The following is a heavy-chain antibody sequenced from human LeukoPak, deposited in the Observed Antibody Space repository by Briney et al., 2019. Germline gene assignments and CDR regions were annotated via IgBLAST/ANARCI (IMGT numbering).Heavy chain of an antibody. V-gene: IGHV3-30*02. Sequence: SGGSLRLSCAASGFTFSSYGMHWVRQAPGKGLEWVAFIRYDGSNKYYADSVKGRFTISRDNSKNTLYLQMNSLRAEDTAVYYCAKDQGGWYEDAFDIWGQGTMVTVSS. D-gene: IGHD6-19*01. CDR1: GFTFSSYG. J-gene: IGHJ3*02. CDR2: IRYDGSNK. CDR3: AKDQGGWYEDAFDI.